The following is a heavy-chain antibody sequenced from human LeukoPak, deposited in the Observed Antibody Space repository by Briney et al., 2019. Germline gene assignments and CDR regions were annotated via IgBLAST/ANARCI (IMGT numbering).Heavy chain of an antibody. V-gene: IGHV3-48*01. D-gene: IGHD5-24*01. J-gene: IGHJ4*02. CDR3: ARWATAASFDY. CDR1: GFTFSSYS. Sequence: SGGSLRLSCAASGFTFSSYSMNWVRQAPGKGLEWVSYISSSSSTIYYADSVKGRFTISRDNAKNSLYLQMNSLRAEDTAVYYCARWATAASFDYWGQGTLVTVSS. CDR2: ISSSSSTI.